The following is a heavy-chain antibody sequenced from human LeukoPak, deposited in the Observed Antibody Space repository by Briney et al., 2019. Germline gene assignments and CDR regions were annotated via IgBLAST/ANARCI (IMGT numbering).Heavy chain of an antibody. J-gene: IGHJ4*02. CDR1: GXTFTRNA. V-gene: IGHV3-23*01. CDR3: AKAHCSSTSCSRADN. Sequence: GGSLRLSWAASGXTFTRNAMAWVRQAPGKGLEWVSAIDGSGGTTFYADSVKGRVTISRVHSTNTVYLQMNSLRADDTAVYYCAKAHCSSTSCSRADNWGQGTLVTVSS. D-gene: IGHD2-2*01. CDR2: IDGSGGTT.